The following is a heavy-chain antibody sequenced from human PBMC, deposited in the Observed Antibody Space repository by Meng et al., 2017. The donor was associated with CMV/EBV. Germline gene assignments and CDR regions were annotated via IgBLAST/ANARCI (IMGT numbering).Heavy chain of an antibody. V-gene: IGHV1-58*02. CDR2: IVVGSGNT. Sequence: SVKVSCKASGGTFSSYAISWVRQAPGQRLEWIGWIVVGSGNTNYAQKFQERVTITRDMSTSTAYMELSSLRSEDTAVYYCAAGGAKSSSWHYWGQGTLVTVSS. CDR3: AAGGAKSSSWHY. CDR1: GGTFSSYA. D-gene: IGHD6-13*01. J-gene: IGHJ4*02.